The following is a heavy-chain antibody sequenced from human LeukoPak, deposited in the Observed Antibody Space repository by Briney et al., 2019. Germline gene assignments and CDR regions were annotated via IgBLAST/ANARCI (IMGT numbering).Heavy chain of an antibody. Sequence: GGSLRLTCRVSGLTVSTALMDWVRQAPGKGLEWVSLIYDDGRTVYADSVKGRFTISRDNSKNTLYLQMNSLRAEDTAVYYCAGESRAFDYWGQGTLVTVSS. CDR1: GLTVSTAL. CDR2: IYDDGRT. J-gene: IGHJ4*02. CDR3: AGESRAFDY. V-gene: IGHV3-53*01.